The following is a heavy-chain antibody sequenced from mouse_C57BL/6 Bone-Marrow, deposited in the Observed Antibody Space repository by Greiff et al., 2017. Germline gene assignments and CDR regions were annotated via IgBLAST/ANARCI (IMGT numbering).Heavy chain of an antibody. V-gene: IGHV1-81*01. Sequence: VQVVESGAELARPGASVKLSCKASGYTFTSYGISWVKQRTGQGLEWIGEIYPRSGNTYYNEKFKGKDTLTADKSSSTAYMELRSLTSEDAAAFYCAIRDPPPGCWFAYWGQGTLVTVSA. J-gene: IGHJ3*01. D-gene: IGHD4-1*01. CDR1: GYTFTSYG. CDR3: AIRDPPPGCWFAY. CDR2: IYPRSGNT.